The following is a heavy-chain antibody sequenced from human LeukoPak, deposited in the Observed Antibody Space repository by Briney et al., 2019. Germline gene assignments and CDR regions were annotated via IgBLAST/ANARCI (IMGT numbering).Heavy chain of an antibody. CDR1: GYTLTELS. CDR3: ARDARRFREPYYFDY. CDR2: INPSGGST. D-gene: IGHD3-3*01. Sequence: ASVKVSCKVSGYTLTELSMHWVRQAPGQGLEWMGIINPSGGSTSYAQKFQGRVTMTRDTSTSTVYMELSSLRSEDTAVYYCARDARRFREPYYFDYWGQGTLVTVSS. V-gene: IGHV1-46*01. J-gene: IGHJ4*02.